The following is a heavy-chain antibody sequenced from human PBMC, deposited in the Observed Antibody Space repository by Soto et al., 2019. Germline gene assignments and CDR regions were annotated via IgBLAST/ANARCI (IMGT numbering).Heavy chain of an antibody. CDR2: INPSGGGT. D-gene: IGHD3-22*01. Sequence: GASVKVSCKASGYTFTNYYIHWVRQAPGQGLEWMGIINPSGGGTSYAQKFRGRVSMTRDTSTTTVYMDLSSLGSEDTAVYFCARDRNVRDFYDSGGYLNWFDSWAQGPLVPVPS. CDR3: ARDRNVRDFYDSGGYLNWFDS. J-gene: IGHJ5*01. CDR1: GYTFTNYY. V-gene: IGHV1-46*01.